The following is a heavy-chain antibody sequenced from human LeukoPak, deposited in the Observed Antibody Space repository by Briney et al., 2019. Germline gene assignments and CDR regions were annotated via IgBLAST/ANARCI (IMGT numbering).Heavy chain of an antibody. J-gene: IGHJ4*02. CDR3: ARESYTAMVDY. CDR1: GFTFSSYW. V-gene: IGHV3-7*01. D-gene: IGHD5-18*01. Sequence: GGSLRLSCAASGFTFSSYWTSWVCQAPGKGLEWVANIKQDGSEKYYVDSVKGRFTISRDNAKNSLYLQMNSLRAEDTAVYYCARESYTAMVDYWGQGTLVTVSS. CDR2: IKQDGSEK.